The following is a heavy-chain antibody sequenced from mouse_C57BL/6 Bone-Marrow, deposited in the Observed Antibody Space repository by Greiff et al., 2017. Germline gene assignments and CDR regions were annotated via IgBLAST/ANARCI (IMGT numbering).Heavy chain of an antibody. D-gene: IGHD2-3*01. V-gene: IGHV1-4*01. CDR3: ARGPGYYTDLFAY. CDR1: GYTFTSYT. CDR2: INPSSGYT. J-gene: IGHJ3*01. Sequence: VQVVESGAELARPGASVKMSCKASGYTFTSYTMHWVKQRPGQGLEWIGYINPSSGYTKYNHKLKDKATLTADKSSSTAYMQLSSLTSEDSAVYYCARGPGYYTDLFAYWGQGTLVTVSA.